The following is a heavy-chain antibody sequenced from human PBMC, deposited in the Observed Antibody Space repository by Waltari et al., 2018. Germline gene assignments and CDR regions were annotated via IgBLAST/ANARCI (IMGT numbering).Heavy chain of an antibody. CDR3: ARDFNWGWDF. Sequence: EVQLVDSGGGLVQPGGSLRLSCAASGFTFSSNWMSWVRQAPGRGLEWLANIKPDGSQQYYLDSVRGRCSISRDNAKNSLYLQLNSLRAEDTAIYYCARDFNWGWDFWGQGTLVTVSS. D-gene: IGHD7-27*01. CDR2: IKPDGSQQ. J-gene: IGHJ4*02. CDR1: GFTFSSNW. V-gene: IGHV3-7*03.